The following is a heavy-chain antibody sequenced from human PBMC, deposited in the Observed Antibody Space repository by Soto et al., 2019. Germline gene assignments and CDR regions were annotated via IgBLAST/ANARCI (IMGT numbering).Heavy chain of an antibody. V-gene: IGHV1-8*02. CDR3: ARGYQTSGGYYYYYMDV. J-gene: IGHJ6*03. D-gene: IGHD2-15*01. CDR1: GGTFSSYA. CDR2: MNPNSGNT. Sequence: ASVKVSCKASGGTFSSYAINWVRQATGQGLEWMGWMNPNSGNTGYAQKFQGRVTMTRDTSTSTVYMELSSLRSEDTAVYYCARGYQTSGGYYYYYMDVWGKGTTVTVSS.